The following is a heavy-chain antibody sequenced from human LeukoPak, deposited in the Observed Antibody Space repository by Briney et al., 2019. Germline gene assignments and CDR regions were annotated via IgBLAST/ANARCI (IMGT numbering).Heavy chain of an antibody. Sequence: SETLSLTCAVYGGSFRDYYWSWIRQPPGKGLEWIGSIYHSGSTYYNPSLKSRVTISVDTSKNQFSLKLSSVTAADTAVYYCARTHSDFWSGYPLRFDPWGQGTLVTVSS. CDR2: IYHSGST. CDR1: GGSFRDYY. V-gene: IGHV4-34*01. D-gene: IGHD3-3*01. J-gene: IGHJ5*02. CDR3: ARTHSDFWSGYPLRFDP.